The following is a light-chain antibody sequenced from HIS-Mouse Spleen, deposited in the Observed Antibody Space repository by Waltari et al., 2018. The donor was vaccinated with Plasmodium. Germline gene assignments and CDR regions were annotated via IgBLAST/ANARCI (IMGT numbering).Light chain of an antibody. CDR3: CSYAGSSTFVV. Sequence: QSALTQPASVSGSPGQSITLSCTGTSSDVGSYNLSSWYQQHPGKAPKLMIYEGSKRPSGVSNRFSGSKSGNTASLTISGLQAEDEADYYCCSYAGSSTFVVFGGGTKLTVL. CDR1: SSDVGSYNL. V-gene: IGLV2-23*03. J-gene: IGLJ2*01. CDR2: EGS.